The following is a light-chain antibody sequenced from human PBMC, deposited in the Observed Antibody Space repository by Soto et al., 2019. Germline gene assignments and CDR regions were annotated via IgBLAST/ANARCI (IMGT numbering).Light chain of an antibody. CDR3: QQSYSTSWT. CDR1: QSISRY. V-gene: IGKV1-39*01. J-gene: IGKJ1*01. Sequence: DIQMTQSPSSLSASVGDRVTITCRASQSISRYLNWYQQKPGKAPNLLIYAASSLRSGVPSRFSGSGSGTDFTLTISRLQPEEFASYYCQQSYSTSWTFGQGTKVEIK. CDR2: AAS.